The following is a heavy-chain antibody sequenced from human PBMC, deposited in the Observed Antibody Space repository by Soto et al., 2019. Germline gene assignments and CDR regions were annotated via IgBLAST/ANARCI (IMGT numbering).Heavy chain of an antibody. Sequence: SETLSLTCTVSGGSISSGDYYWSWIRQPPGKGLEWIGYIYYSGSTYYNPSLKSRVTISVDTSKNQFSLKLSSVTAADTAVYYCASLYSSSWYWFDPWGQGTLVTVSS. CDR2: IYYSGST. J-gene: IGHJ5*02. CDR1: GGSISSGDYY. V-gene: IGHV4-30-4*01. D-gene: IGHD6-13*01. CDR3: ASLYSSSWYWFDP.